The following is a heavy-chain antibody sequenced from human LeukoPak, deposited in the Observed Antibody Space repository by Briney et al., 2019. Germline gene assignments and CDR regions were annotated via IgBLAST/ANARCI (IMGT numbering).Heavy chain of an antibody. D-gene: IGHD3-10*01. CDR3: ARALDVPIWFGELTLDY. CDR2: INTNTGNP. CDR1: GYTFTRYA. V-gene: IGHV7-4-1*02. Sequence: GASVQVSCKASGYTFTRYAMNWVRQAPGQGLEWMGWINTNTGNPTYAQGFTGRFVFSLDTSVSTAYLQISSLKAEDTAVYYCARALDVPIWFGELTLDYWGQGTLVTASS. J-gene: IGHJ4*02.